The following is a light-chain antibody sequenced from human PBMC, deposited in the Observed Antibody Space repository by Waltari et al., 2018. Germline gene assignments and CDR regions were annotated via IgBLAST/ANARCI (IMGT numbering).Light chain of an antibody. CDR2: WAS. V-gene: IGKV4-1*01. Sequence: DIVMTQSPDPLALSLGESATIRCKSCQSVLHASNNRNYLAWYQQRPGQSPKLLISWASTRQSGVPDRFSGSGSAADFTLTITSLQAEDVATYYCQQYYSTPLTFGGGTKVAIK. J-gene: IGKJ4*01. CDR3: QQYYSTPLT. CDR1: QSVLHASNNRNY.